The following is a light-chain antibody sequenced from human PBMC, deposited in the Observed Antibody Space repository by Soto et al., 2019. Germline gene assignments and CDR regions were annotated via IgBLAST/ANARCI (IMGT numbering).Light chain of an antibody. J-gene: IGLJ7*01. CDR1: SSNIGNNY. CDR2: DND. CDR3: GTWDSTLSSDV. Sequence: QSVLTQPPSVSAAPGLKVTISCSGSSSNIGNNYVSWYQQFPGTAPKVIIFDNDERPSGTPDRFSGSKSGTSAILVITELQTGDEADYYCGTWDSTLSSDVFGGGTQLTVL. V-gene: IGLV1-51*01.